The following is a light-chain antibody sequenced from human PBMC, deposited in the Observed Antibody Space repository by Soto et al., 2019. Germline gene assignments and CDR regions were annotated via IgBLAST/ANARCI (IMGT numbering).Light chain of an antibody. CDR3: QQYNNWPIT. Sequence: EVVMTQSPATLSVSPGEGATLSCWASQPVSDKLAWYQQKVGQAPRLLIYGASTRATGLPARFSGSGSGTQFTLTISSLQSEDFAVYYCQQYNNWPITFRQGTRLEIK. CDR2: GAS. CDR1: QPVSDK. J-gene: IGKJ5*01. V-gene: IGKV3-15*01.